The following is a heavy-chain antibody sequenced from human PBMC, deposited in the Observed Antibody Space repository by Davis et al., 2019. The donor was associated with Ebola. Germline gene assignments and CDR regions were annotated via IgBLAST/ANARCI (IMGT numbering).Heavy chain of an antibody. V-gene: IGHV4-59*02. CDR3: ARAPLRYFDWFYFDY. D-gene: IGHD3-9*01. CDR1: GGSVTSYY. CDR2: IYHSGTT. Sequence: SETLSLTCTVSGGSVTSYYWSWIRQAPGMGLEWIGYIYHSGTTNYSPSLRSRLTISIDTSKNQFSLILTSVTAADTAVYYCARAPLRYFDWFYFDYWGQGTLVTVSS. J-gene: IGHJ4*02.